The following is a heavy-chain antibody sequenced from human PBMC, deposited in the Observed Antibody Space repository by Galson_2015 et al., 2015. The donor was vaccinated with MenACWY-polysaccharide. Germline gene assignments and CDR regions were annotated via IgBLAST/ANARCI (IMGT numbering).Heavy chain of an antibody. CDR3: AVAKRGYSYDSSGFNGKLDS. CDR2: IYPGDSDT. J-gene: IGHJ4*02. Sequence: QSGAEVKKPGESLTISCKGSGYSFTSYWIGWVRQMPGKGLEWMGIIYPGDSDTRYSPSFQGQVTISADKSISTAYLQWSSLKASDTAMYDCAVAKRGYSYDSSGFNGKLDSWGQATLVAVSS. V-gene: IGHV5-51*03. CDR1: GYSFTSYW. D-gene: IGHD3-22*01.